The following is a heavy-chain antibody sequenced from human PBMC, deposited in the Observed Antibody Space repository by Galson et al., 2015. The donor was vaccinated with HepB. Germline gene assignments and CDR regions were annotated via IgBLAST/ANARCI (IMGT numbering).Heavy chain of an antibody. CDR2: IRSKASSHAS. Sequence: SLRLSCAASGFTFSGSAIHWVRQASGKGLEWVGRIRSKASSHASADTASLKDRFTITSYDSKNTAYLHMTSPKSEDTAVYYCARLGDRSGYSSLWGQGTLVTVSS. J-gene: IGHJ4*02. D-gene: IGHD6-19*01. V-gene: IGHV3-73*01. CDR1: GFTFSGSA. CDR3: ARLGDRSGYSSL.